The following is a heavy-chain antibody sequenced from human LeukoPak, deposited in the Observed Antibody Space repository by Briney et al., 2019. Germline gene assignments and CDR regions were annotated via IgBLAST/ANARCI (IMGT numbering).Heavy chain of an antibody. Sequence: ASVKVSCKASGCTLTGYYMHWVRQAPGQGLEWMGWINPNSGGTNYAQKFQGRVTMTRDTSISTAYMELSRLRSDDTAVYYCAGDYYDSSGYYYLDYWGQGTLVTVSS. CDR3: AGDYYDSSGYYYLDY. D-gene: IGHD3-22*01. J-gene: IGHJ4*02. V-gene: IGHV1-2*02. CDR2: INPNSGGT. CDR1: GCTLTGYY.